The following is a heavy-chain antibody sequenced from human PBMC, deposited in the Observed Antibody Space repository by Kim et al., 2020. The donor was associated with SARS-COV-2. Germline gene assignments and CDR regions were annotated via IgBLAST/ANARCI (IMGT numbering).Heavy chain of an antibody. D-gene: IGHD3-22*01. J-gene: IGHJ1*01. CDR2: IIPIFGIA. V-gene: IGHV1-69*04. CDR3: ARGSYYDSSPGSIPESAMIIVPVFQH. CDR1: GGTFSSYA. Sequence: SVKVSCKASGGTFSSYAISWVRQAPGQGLEWMGRIIPIFGIANYAQKFQGRVTITADKSTSTAYMELSSLRSEDTAVYYCARGSYYDSSPGSIPESAMIIVPVFQHWGQGTLVTVSS.